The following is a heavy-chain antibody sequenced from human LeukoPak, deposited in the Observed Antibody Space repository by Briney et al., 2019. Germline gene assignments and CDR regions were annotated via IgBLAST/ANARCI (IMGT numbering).Heavy chain of an antibody. V-gene: IGHV3-23*01. CDR2: IIGSSGST. D-gene: IGHD5-12*01. Sequence: GGSLRLSCVASGFSFNNYAMNWVRQAPGKGLEWVSLIIGSSGSTFYADSVKGRFTISRAKSKNTLYLQMNSLRAEDTAVYYCAKGAYDYIEIAYFDYWGQGSLVTVSS. CDR3: AKGAYDYIEIAYFDY. CDR1: GFSFNNYA. J-gene: IGHJ4*02.